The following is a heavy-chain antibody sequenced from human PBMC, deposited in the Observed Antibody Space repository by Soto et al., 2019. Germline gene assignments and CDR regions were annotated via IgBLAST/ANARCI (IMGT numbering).Heavy chain of an antibody. CDR1: GFSFRDYF. V-gene: IGHV1-46*01. CDR2: INPSGDSR. CDR3: ARDNRQNHGTPASISWFPIYGYYVLDF. D-gene: IGHD3-10*01. Sequence: ASENLSCTASGFSFRDYFMHWVRQAPGQGLEWMGIINPSGDSRNYAQKFQGRVTITRDTSTSTVYMDLSSLRYEDTAVYYCARDNRQNHGTPASISWFPIYGYYVLDFCVQGTSVTVS. J-gene: IGHJ6*02.